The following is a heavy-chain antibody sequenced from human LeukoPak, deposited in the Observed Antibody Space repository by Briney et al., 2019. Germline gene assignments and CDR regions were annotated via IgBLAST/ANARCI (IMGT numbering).Heavy chain of an antibody. Sequence: GGSLRLSCAASGFNFINAWMSWVRQAPGKGLGWVGRIKSKTSGETTDYAAPVRGRFTISRDDSRNTLYLQMSSLKIEDSAVYYCITHSGCDNANSACCYKAYWGQGTLVTVSS. V-gene: IGHV3-15*01. J-gene: IGHJ4*02. D-gene: IGHD2-2*02. CDR1: GFNFINAW. CDR2: IKSKTSGETT. CDR3: ITHSGCDNANSACCYKAY.